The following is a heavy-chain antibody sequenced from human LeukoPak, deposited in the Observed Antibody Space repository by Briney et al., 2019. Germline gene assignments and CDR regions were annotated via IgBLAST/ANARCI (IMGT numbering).Heavy chain of an antibody. J-gene: IGHJ4*02. CDR3: AKSKFPSGVYHFDS. Sequence: QSGGSLRLSCAASGFTFSNYGMGWVRQAPGKGLEWVSVISVSGGTTYYADSVKGRFTISRDNSKNTLYLQMNSLRAEDTAVYYCAKSKFPSGVYHFDSWGQGTLVTVSS. CDR1: GFTFSNYG. D-gene: IGHD7-27*01. V-gene: IGHV3-23*01. CDR2: ISVSGGTT.